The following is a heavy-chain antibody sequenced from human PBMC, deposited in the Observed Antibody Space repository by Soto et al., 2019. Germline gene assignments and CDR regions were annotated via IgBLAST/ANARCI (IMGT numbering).Heavy chain of an antibody. CDR1: GASISSSNW. CDR2: ISHSGST. Sequence: LSLTCAVSGASISSSNWWTWVRQPPGKGLEWIGEISHSGSTNYNPSLKSRITISVDRSKKQFSLELRSVTAADTAAYYCARSPSSSWYGGGAFEIWGHGTMVTVSS. D-gene: IGHD6-13*01. J-gene: IGHJ3*02. V-gene: IGHV4-4*02. CDR3: ARSPSSSWYGGGAFEI.